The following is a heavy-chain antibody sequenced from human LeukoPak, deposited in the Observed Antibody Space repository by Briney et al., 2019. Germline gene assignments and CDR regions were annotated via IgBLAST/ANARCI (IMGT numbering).Heavy chain of an antibody. Sequence: GGSLRLSCAVSGFTFSNSGMHWVRQAPGKGLGWVAFLRYDGNNKFYTDSVKGRFTISRDNSKNMLYLQMNSLRVEDAAVYYCAKDSIDGGWGNAFDIWGQGTMVTVSS. J-gene: IGHJ3*02. CDR1: GFTFSNSG. D-gene: IGHD3-16*01. CDR3: AKDSIDGGWGNAFDI. CDR2: LRYDGNNK. V-gene: IGHV3-30*02.